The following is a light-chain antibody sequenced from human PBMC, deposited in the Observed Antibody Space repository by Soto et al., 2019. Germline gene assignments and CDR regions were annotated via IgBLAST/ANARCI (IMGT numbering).Light chain of an antibody. CDR3: GTWDNSLSAGV. Sequence: QSALTQPPSVSAAPGQRVTISCSGSNSNIGSKSVSWYQQLPGTAPRLLIQQDIKRPSGIPDRFSASKSGTSATLAITGLQTGDEADYYCGTWDNSLSAGVFGGGTKLTVL. CDR2: QDI. V-gene: IGLV1-51*01. J-gene: IGLJ3*02. CDR1: NSNIGSKS.